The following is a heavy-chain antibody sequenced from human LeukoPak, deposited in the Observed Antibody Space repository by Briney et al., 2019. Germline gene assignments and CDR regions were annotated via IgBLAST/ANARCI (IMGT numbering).Heavy chain of an antibody. D-gene: IGHD3-10*01. CDR3: ATTITMVRGVRDY. CDR1: GYTLTELS. J-gene: IGHJ4*02. Sequence: ASVKVSCKVSGYTLTELSMNWVRQAPGKGLEWMGGFDPEDGETIYAQKFQGRVTMTEDTSTDTAYMELSSLRSEDTAVYYCATTITMVRGVRDYWGQGTLVTVSS. V-gene: IGHV1-24*01. CDR2: FDPEDGET.